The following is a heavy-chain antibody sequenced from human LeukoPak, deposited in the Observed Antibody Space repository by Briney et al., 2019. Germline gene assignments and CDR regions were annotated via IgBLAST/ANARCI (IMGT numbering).Heavy chain of an antibody. V-gene: IGHV3-15*01. CDR3: IAHFPYFYGFDV. CDR2: IKSEGEGATT. CDR1: GFTFSSYS. J-gene: IGHJ6*04. D-gene: IGHD3-3*02. Sequence: PGGSLRLSCAASGFTFSSYSMNWVRQAPGKGLEWLGHIKSEGEGATTDYAAPAKDRFAISRDDSKNMIYLQMSSLKIDDTAIYYCIAHFPYFYGFDVWGKGTTVTVSS.